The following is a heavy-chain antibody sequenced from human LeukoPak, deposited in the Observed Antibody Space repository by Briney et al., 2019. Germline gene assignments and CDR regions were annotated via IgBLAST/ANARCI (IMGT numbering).Heavy chain of an antibody. J-gene: IGHJ4*02. D-gene: IGHD3-22*01. CDR1: GFTFSDYY. CDR2: ISSSGSTI. CDR3: ARDSLDRNSSGYPGFDY. V-gene: IGHV3-11*01. Sequence: GGPLRLSCAACGFTFSDYYMRWMRQAPGKGLEGVSYISSSGSTIYYADSVKGRFTISRDNAKNSLYLQMNSLRAEDTAVYYCARDSLDRNSSGYPGFDYWGQGTLVTVSS.